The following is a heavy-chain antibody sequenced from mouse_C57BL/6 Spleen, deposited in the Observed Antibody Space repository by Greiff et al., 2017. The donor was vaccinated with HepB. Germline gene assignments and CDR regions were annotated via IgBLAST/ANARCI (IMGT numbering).Heavy chain of an antibody. J-gene: IGHJ4*01. CDR3: ARDYEYYAIDY. Sequence: EVKLMESGGDLVKPGGSLKLSCAASGFTFSSYGMSWVRQTPDKRLEWVATISSGGSYTYYPDSVKGRFTISRDNAKNTLYLQMSSLKSEDTAVYYCARDYEYYAIDYWGQGTSVTVSS. V-gene: IGHV5-6*01. D-gene: IGHD1-1*01. CDR2: ISSGGSYT. CDR1: GFTFSSYG.